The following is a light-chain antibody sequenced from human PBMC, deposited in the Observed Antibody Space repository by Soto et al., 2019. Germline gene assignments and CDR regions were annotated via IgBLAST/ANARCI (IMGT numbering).Light chain of an antibody. V-gene: IGLV4-60*02. Sequence: QLVLTQSSSASASLGSSVKLTCTLSSGHSSYIIAWHQQQPGKAPRYLMKLEGSGSYNKGSGVPDRFSGSSSGTDRYLTISNLQFEDEANYYCETWDSNTRVFGGGTKRTV. CDR2: LEGSGSY. J-gene: IGLJ2*01. CDR3: ETWDSNTRV. CDR1: SGHSSYI.